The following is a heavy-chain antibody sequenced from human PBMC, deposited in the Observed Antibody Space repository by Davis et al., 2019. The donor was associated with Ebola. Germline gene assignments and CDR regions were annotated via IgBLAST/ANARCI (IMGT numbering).Heavy chain of an antibody. CDR1: GFTFSSYS. Sequence: PGGSLRLSCAASGFTFSSYSMNWVRQAPGKGLEWVSSISSSSSYIYYADSVKGRFTISRDNAKNSLYLQMNSLRAEDTAVYYCARTPLRVRDGYSSGWYAFDYWGQGTLVTVSS. CDR2: ISSSSSYI. J-gene: IGHJ4*02. CDR3: ARTPLRVRDGYSSGWYAFDY. D-gene: IGHD6-19*01. V-gene: IGHV3-21*01.